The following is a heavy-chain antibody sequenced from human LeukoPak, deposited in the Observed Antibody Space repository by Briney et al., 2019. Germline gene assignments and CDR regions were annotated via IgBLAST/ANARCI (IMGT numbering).Heavy chain of an antibody. CDR1: GGSFSGYY. D-gene: IGHD3-10*01. V-gene: IGHV4-34*01. CDR3: ARGLRGVISNWFDT. CDR2: INHSGST. Sequence: SETLSLTCDVYGGSFSGYYWSWIGQPPGKGLKWIGEINHSGSTNYNPSLKSRVTISVDTSKNQFSLKLSSVTAADTAVYYCARGLRGVISNWFDTWGQGTLVTVSS. J-gene: IGHJ5*02.